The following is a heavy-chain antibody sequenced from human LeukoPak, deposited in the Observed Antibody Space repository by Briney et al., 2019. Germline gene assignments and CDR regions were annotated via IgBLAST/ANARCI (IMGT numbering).Heavy chain of an antibody. CDR3: ARSPAYCGGDCPTGGAFDI. V-gene: IGHV4-34*01. Sequence: SETLSLTCAVSGGSFSGYYWSWIRQPPGKGLEWIGEINHSGSTNYNPSLKSRVTISVDTSKNQFSLKRSSVTAADTALYYCARSPAYCGGDCPTGGAFDIWGQGTTVTVSS. D-gene: IGHD2-21*02. CDR2: INHSGST. J-gene: IGHJ3*02. CDR1: GGSFSGYY.